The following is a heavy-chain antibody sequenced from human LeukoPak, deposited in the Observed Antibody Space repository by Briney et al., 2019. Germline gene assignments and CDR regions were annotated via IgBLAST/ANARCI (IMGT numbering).Heavy chain of an antibody. CDR2: IIPIFGTA. V-gene: IGHV1-69*13. CDR1: GGTFSSYA. D-gene: IGHD3-10*01. CDR3: ARRSLGGSGSYYNVPYFDY. Sequence: SVRVSCKASGGTFSSYAISWVRQAPGQGLEWMGGIIPIFGTANYAQKFQGRVTITADESTSTAYMELSSLRSEDTAVYYCARRSLGGSGSYYNVPYFDYWGQGTLVTVSS. J-gene: IGHJ4*02.